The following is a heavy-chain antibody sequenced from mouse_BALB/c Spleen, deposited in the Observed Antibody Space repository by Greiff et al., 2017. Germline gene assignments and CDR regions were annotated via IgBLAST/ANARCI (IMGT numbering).Heavy chain of an antibody. Sequence: VKLQESGAELVKPGASVKLSCKASGYTFTSYYMYWVKQRPGQGLEWIGEINPSNGGTNFNEKFKSKATLTVDKSSSTAYMQLSSLTSEDSAVYYCTRWGYDGTPFAYWGQGTLVTVSA. J-gene: IGHJ3*01. CDR3: TRWGYDGTPFAY. CDR2: INPSNGGT. CDR1: GYTFTSYY. D-gene: IGHD2-2*01. V-gene: IGHV1S81*02.